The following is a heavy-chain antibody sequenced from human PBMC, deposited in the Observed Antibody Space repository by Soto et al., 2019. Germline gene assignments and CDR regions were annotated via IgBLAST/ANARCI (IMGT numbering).Heavy chain of an antibody. CDR2: ISSSSSYI. V-gene: IGHV3-21*01. CDR1: GFTFSSYS. Sequence: GGSLRLSCAASGFTFSSYSMNWVRQAPGKGLEWVSSISSSSSYIYYADSVKGRFTISRDNAKNSLYLQMNSLRAEDTAVYYCASDLVAGCGELSYYYYYGMDVWGQGTTVTVSS. CDR3: ASDLVAGCGELSYYYYYGMDV. D-gene: IGHD3-10*01. J-gene: IGHJ6*02.